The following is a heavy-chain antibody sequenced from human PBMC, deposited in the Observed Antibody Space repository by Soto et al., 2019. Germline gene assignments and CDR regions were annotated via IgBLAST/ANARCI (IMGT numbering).Heavy chain of an antibody. D-gene: IGHD5-12*01. V-gene: IGHV6-1*01. Sequence: PSQTLSLTCVISGDNVSSDSVTWNWIRQSPSRGLEWLGRTYYRSKWYSDYAVSVKSRIIVDSDTLKNQFSLHLSSVTPEDTAVYYCATVGLYSKAWGGSLDYWGHGTLVTVSS. CDR1: GDNVSSDSVT. CDR2: TYYRSKWYS. CDR3: ATVGLYSKAWGGSLDY. J-gene: IGHJ4*01.